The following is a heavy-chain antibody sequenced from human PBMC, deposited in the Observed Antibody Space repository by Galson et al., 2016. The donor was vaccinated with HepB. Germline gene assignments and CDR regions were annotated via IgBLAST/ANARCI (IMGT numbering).Heavy chain of an antibody. D-gene: IGHD2-8*01. CDR3: AREEMVVGGAMDV. V-gene: IGHV4-34*01. J-gene: IGHJ6*03. CDR2: IRPDGST. Sequence: QVQLQESGPGLVKPSDTLSLTCAVDGGSFSGYFWAWFRQTPGKGLAWRGDIRPDGSTNYHPSVKSRVTISEDRSKNQFSLNLRSVTAADTGVYYCAREEMVVGGAMDVWGKGTTVTVSS. CDR1: GGSFSGYF.